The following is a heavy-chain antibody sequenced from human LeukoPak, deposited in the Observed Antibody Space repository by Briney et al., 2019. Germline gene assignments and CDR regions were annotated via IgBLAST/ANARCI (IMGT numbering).Heavy chain of an antibody. V-gene: IGHV3-48*03. CDR2: ISSSGSTT. D-gene: IGHD3-22*01. CDR3: ARSYYDLRKVFYFDY. Sequence: GGSLRLSCAASGFTFSAYEMNWVRQAPGKGLEWVSYISSSGSTTYYADSVKGGFTISRDNAKNSLHLQMNSLRAENTAVYYCARSYYDLRKVFYFDYWGQGTLVTVSS. J-gene: IGHJ4*02. CDR1: GFTFSAYE.